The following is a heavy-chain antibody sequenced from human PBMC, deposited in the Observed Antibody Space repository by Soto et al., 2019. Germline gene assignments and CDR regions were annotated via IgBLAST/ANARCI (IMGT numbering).Heavy chain of an antibody. CDR2: IDPSDSYT. D-gene: IGHD2-2*01. CDR1: GYSFTSYW. CDR3: ASNDIVVVPAAINYYGMDV. J-gene: IGHJ6*02. Sequence: GESLKISCKGSGYSFTSYWISWVRQMPGKGLEWMGRIDPSDSYTNYSPSFQGHVTIPADKSISTAYLQWSSLKASDTAMYYCASNDIVVVPAAINYYGMDVWGQGTTVTVSS. V-gene: IGHV5-10-1*01.